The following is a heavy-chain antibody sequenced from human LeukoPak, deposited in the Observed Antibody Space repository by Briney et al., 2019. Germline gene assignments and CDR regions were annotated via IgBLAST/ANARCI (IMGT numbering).Heavy chain of an antibody. J-gene: IGHJ4*02. CDR2: IYSGGST. Sequence: GGSLRLSCAASGFTFSSYAMSWVRQAPGKGLEWVSVIYSGGSTFYADTVKGRFTISRDNSKNILCLQMNSLRAEDTAVYYCARDRGYTYGFSYYFDDWGQGTLVTVSS. CDR1: GFTFSSYA. D-gene: IGHD5-18*01. V-gene: IGHV3-66*01. CDR3: ARDRGYTYGFSYYFDD.